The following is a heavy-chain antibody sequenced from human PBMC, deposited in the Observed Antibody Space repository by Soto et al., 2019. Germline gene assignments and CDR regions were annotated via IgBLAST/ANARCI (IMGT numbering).Heavy chain of an antibody. J-gene: IGHJ5*02. CDR3: ARDRRGYTTSA. D-gene: IGHD5-12*01. V-gene: IGHV3-30*03. Sequence: GGSLRLSCAASGFTFKTYDMHWVRQAPGKGLEWVAIISFDGNNKYYADSVKGRFTISRDNSKNTLSLNMNSLRPNGTGLYYCARDRRGYTTSAWGQGTLVTVSS. CDR2: ISFDGNNK. CDR1: GFTFKTYD.